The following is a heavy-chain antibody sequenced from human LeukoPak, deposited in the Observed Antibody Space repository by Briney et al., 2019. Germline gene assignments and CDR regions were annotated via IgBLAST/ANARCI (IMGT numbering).Heavy chain of an antibody. J-gene: IGHJ4*02. CDR3: ARGDCSSTSCSFDY. Sequence: GGSLRLSCAASGFTFDDYGMSWVRQAPGKGLEWVSGINWNGGSTGYADSVKGRFTISRDNAKNSLYLQMNSLRAEDTALYYCARGDCSSTSCSFDYWGRGTLVTVSS. V-gene: IGHV3-20*04. D-gene: IGHD2-2*01. CDR1: GFTFDDYG. CDR2: INWNGGST.